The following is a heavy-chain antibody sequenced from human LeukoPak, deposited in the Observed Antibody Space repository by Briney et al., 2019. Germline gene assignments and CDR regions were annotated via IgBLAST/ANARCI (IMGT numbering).Heavy chain of an antibody. V-gene: IGHV1-69*04. CDR1: GGTFSSYT. CDR2: IIPILGIA. J-gene: IGHJ6*03. D-gene: IGHD2-21*01. Sequence: SVKVSCKASGGTFSSYTISWVRQAPGQGLEWMGRIIPILGIANYAQKFQGRVTITADKSTSTAYMELSSLRSEDTAVYYCARDRPYCGGDCYYYYYMDVWGKGTTVTVSS. CDR3: ARDRPYCGGDCYYYYYMDV.